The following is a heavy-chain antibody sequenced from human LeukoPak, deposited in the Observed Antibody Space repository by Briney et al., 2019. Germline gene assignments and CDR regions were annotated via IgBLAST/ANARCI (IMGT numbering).Heavy chain of an antibody. V-gene: IGHV3-21*04. Sequence: PGGSLRLSCAASGFTFSSYSMNWVRQAPGKGLEWVSSISSSSSYIYYADSVKGRFTISRDNAKNSLYLQMNSLRAEDTALYYCAREDCSGGSCYLLGYYYYYMDVWGKGTTVTVSS. CDR3: AREDCSGGSCYLLGYYYYYMDV. D-gene: IGHD2-15*01. CDR2: ISSSSSYI. CDR1: GFTFSSYS. J-gene: IGHJ6*03.